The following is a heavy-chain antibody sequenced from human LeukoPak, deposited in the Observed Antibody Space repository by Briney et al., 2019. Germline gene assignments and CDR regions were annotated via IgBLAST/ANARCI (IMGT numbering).Heavy chain of an antibody. CDR3: ARYQLLYLGAFDI. CDR2: IYYSGST. J-gene: IGHJ3*02. D-gene: IGHD2-2*02. V-gene: IGHV4-31*03. Sequence: PSQTLSLTCTVSGGSISSGGYYWSWIRQHPGKGLEWIGYIYYSGSTYYNPSLKSRVTISVDTSKNQFSLKLSSVTAADTAVYYCARYQLLYLGAFDIWGQGTMVTVSS. CDR1: GGSISSGGYY.